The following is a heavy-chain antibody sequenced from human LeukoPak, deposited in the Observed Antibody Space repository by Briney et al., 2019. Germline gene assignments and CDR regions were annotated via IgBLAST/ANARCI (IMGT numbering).Heavy chain of an antibody. CDR3: AKDRDVLLWFGELLSGTYFDY. V-gene: IGHV3-23*01. J-gene: IGHJ4*02. D-gene: IGHD3-10*01. CDR1: GFTFSSYA. Sequence: QTGGSLRLSCAASGFTFSSYAMSWVRQAPGKGLEWVSAISGSGGSTYYADSVKGRFTISRDNSKNTLYLQMNSLRAEDTAVYYCAKDRDVLLWFGELLSGTYFDYWGQGTLVTVSS. CDR2: ISGSGGST.